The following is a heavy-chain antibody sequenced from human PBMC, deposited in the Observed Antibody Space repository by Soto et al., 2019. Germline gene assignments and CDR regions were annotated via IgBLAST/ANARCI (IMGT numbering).Heavy chain of an antibody. J-gene: IGHJ5*02. CDR2: IYYSGIT. Sequence: PSGTLSLTCTLSVGSISSRGYYWTWIRQHPGTVLEWFGYIYYSGITYYSPSLKSRVSISIDTSKNQFSLNLNSVAAADTAVYYCARFSVGHYNSSGYYFVDLWGQGTLVTVSS. CDR3: ARFSVGHYNSSGYYFVDL. D-gene: IGHD3-22*01. V-gene: IGHV4-31*03. CDR1: VGSISSRGYY.